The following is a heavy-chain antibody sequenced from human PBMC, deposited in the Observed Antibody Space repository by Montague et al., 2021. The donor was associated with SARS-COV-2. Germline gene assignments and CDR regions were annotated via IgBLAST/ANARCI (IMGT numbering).Heavy chain of an antibody. CDR1: GDSVSSNIAT. V-gene: IGHV6-1*01. D-gene: IGHD2-2*01. CDR2: TYYRSKWYN. J-gene: IGHJ4*02. CDR3: ARIPVGSKFYFDF. Sequence: CAISGDSVSSNIATWNWIRQSPSRGLEWLGRTYYRSKWYNDYAESVKSRLTIDPDTSKNQFSLHLNSVTPEDTAVYYCARIPVGSKFYFDFWGQGTLVTVSS.